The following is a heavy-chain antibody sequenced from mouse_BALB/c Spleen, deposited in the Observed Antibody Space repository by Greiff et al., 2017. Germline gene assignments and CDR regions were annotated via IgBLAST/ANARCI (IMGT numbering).Heavy chain of an antibody. CDR2: IWAGGST. Sequence: VKLMESGPGLVAPSQSLSITCTVSGFSLTSYGVHWVRQPPGKGLEWLGVIWAGGSTNYNSALMSRLSISKDNSKSQVFLKMNSLQTDDTAMYYCARDQAGTAWFAYWGQGTLVTVSA. V-gene: IGHV2-9*02. CDR1: GFSLTSYG. D-gene: IGHD3-3*01. CDR3: ARDQAGTAWFAY. J-gene: IGHJ3*01.